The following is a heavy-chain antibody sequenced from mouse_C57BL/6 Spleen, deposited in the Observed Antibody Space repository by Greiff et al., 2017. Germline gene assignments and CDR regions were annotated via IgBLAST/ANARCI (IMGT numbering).Heavy chain of an antibody. V-gene: IGHV1-66*01. CDR1: GYSFTSYY. CDR3: ARHLYSNYLYFDY. Sequence: VQVVESGPELVKPGASVKISCTASGYSFTSYYIHWVKQRPGQGLEWIGWIYPGSGNTKYNEKFKGKATLTAYTSSSTAYMQLSSLTSEDSAVYYCARHLYSNYLYFDYWGQGTTLTVSS. J-gene: IGHJ2*01. CDR2: IYPGSGNT. D-gene: IGHD2-5*01.